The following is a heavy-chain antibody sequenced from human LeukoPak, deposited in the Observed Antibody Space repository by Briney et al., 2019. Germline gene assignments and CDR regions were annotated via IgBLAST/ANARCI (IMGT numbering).Heavy chain of an antibody. CDR3: ARLYCSGGSCYQDDY. V-gene: IGHV5-10-1*01. J-gene: IGHJ4*02. CDR2: IDPSDSYT. Sequence: GESLKISCKGSGYSFTSYWISWVRQMPGKGLEWMGRIDPSDSYTNYSPSFQGHVTISADKSIGTAYLQWSSLEASDTAMYYCARLYCSGGSCYQDDYWGQGTLVTVSS. CDR1: GYSFTSYW. D-gene: IGHD2-15*01.